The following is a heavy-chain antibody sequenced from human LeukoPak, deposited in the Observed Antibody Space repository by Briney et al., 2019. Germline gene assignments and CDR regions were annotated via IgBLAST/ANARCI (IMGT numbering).Heavy chain of an antibody. CDR2: INHSGST. D-gene: IGHD3-16*02. CDR3: ARGPWAYYYYGWGRYRHDY. Sequence: SETLSLTCAVYGGSFSGYYWSWIHQPPGKGLEWIGEINHSGSTNYNPSLKSRVTISVDTSKNQFSLKLSTVTAADTAVYYCARGPWAYYYYGWGRYRHDYWGQGTLVTVS. CDR1: GGSFSGYY. J-gene: IGHJ4*02. V-gene: IGHV4-34*01.